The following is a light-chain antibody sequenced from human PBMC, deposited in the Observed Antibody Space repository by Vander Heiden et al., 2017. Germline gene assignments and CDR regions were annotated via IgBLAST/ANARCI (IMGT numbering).Light chain of an antibody. V-gene: IGLV1-40*01. Sequence: QSVLSPPPSVYGAPGQRVTTSCTGSSSNIGGGYDIHWYQQLPGTAPKLLIYGKSNRPSGVPDRFSGSKSGTSASLAITGLQAEDEADYYCQSYDSSLSEVVFGGGTKLTVL. CDR2: GKS. CDR3: QSYDSSLSEVV. CDR1: SSNIGGGYD. J-gene: IGLJ2*01.